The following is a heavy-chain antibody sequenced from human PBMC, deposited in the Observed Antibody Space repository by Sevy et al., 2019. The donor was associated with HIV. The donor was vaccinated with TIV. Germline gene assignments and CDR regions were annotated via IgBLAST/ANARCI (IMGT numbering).Heavy chain of an antibody. D-gene: IGHD2-15*01. CDR2: IYYSGST. V-gene: IGHV4-39*01. CDR1: VGSISSSSHY. Sequence: SETLSLTCTVSVGSISSSSHYWGWIRQPPGKGLEWIGSIYYSGSTYYNPSLKSRVTISVDTSKNQFSLKLSSVTAADTAVYYCARHLIAATQAYFDYWGQGTLVTVSS. CDR3: ARHLIAATQAYFDY. J-gene: IGHJ4*02.